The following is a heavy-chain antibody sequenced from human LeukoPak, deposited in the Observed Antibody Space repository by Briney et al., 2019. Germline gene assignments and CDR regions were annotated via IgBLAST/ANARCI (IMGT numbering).Heavy chain of an antibody. J-gene: IGHJ4*02. CDR3: ATTNDGGGYQWGDYFHF. CDR2: IIPNLGTT. Sequence: SVKVSCKASGGTSNSHAISWVRQAPGQGLEWMGRIIPNLGTTNRAQNFQDRVTLTADKSTNTAYMELTSLTSDDTAVYYCATTNDGGGYQWGDYFHFWGQGTLVTVSS. CDR1: GGTSNSHA. V-gene: IGHV1-69*04. D-gene: IGHD3-22*01.